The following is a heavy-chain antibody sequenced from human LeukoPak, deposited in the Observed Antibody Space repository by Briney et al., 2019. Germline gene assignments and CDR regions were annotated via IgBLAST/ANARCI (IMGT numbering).Heavy chain of an antibody. D-gene: IGHD3-10*01. CDR3: ARSSPRWFGESPPKIPFDY. J-gene: IGHJ4*02. Sequence: SETLSLTCTVSGGSISSYYWSWIRQPPGKGLEWIGRIYTSGSTNYNPSLKSRVTMSVDTSKNQFSLKLSSVTAADTAVYYCARSSPRWFGESPPKIPFDYWGQGTLVTVSS. V-gene: IGHV4-4*07. CDR2: IYTSGST. CDR1: GGSISSYY.